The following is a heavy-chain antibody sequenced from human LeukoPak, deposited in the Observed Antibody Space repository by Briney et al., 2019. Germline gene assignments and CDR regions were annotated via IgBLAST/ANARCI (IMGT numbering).Heavy chain of an antibody. CDR3: AHQYYYGSGRYYYTPNFDY. CDR2: IYWDDDK. Sequence: SGPTLVNPTQTLTLTCTFSGFSLSTSGVGVGWIRQPPGKALEWLALIYWDDDKRYSPSLKSRLTITKDTSKNQVVLTMTNMDPLYTAPYYCAHQYYYGSGRYYYTPNFDYWGQGTLVTVSS. V-gene: IGHV2-5*02. J-gene: IGHJ4*02. D-gene: IGHD3-10*01. CDR1: GFSLSTSGVG.